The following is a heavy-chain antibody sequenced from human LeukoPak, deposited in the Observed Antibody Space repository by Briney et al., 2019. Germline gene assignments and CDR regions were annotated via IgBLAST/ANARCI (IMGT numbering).Heavy chain of an antibody. D-gene: IGHD6-19*01. Sequence: GRSLRLSCAASGFTFSSYWMHWVRQAPGKGLEWVANIKQDGSEKYYVDSVKGRFTISRDNAKNSLYLQMNSLRAEDTAVYYCAREDSSGHNDYWGQGTLVTVSS. CDR3: AREDSSGHNDY. V-gene: IGHV3-7*01. CDR1: GFTFSSYW. CDR2: IKQDGSEK. J-gene: IGHJ4*02.